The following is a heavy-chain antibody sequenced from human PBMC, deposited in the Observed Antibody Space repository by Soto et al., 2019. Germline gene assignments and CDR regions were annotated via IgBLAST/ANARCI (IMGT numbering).Heavy chain of an antibody. Sequence: SETLSLTCTVSGGSISSYYWSWIRQPPGKGLEWIGYIYYSGSTNYNPSLKSRVTISVDTSKNQFSLKLSSVTAADTAVYYCARECWSSTSCYPPYYYYGMDVWGQGTTVNVSS. CDR1: GGSISSYY. D-gene: IGHD2-2*01. V-gene: IGHV4-59*01. CDR3: ARECWSSTSCYPPYYYYGMDV. J-gene: IGHJ6*02. CDR2: IYYSGST.